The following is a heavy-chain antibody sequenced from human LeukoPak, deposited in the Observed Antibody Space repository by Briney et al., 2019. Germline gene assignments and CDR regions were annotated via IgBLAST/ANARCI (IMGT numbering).Heavy chain of an antibody. CDR3: AREFLRAGHLH. CDR1: GGSISSGGYY. CDR2: IYYSGST. Sequence: SETLSLTCTVSGGSISSGGYYWSWIRQHPGKGLEWIGYIYYSGSTYYNPSLKSRVTISVDTSKNQFSLKLSSVTAADTAVYYCAREFLRAGHLHWGQGTLVTVSS. V-gene: IGHV4-31*03. D-gene: IGHD2-21*01. J-gene: IGHJ4*02.